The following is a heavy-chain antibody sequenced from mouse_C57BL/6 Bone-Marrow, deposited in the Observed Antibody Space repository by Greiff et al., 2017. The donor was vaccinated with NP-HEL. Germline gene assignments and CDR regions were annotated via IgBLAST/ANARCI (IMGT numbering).Heavy chain of an antibody. CDR1: GYTFTSYW. CDR2: INPSNGGT. Sequence: VQLQQPGTELVKPGASVKLSCKASGYTFTSYWMHWVKQRPGQGLEWIGNINPSNGGTNYNEKFKSKATLTVDKYSSTAYMQLSSLTSEDSAVYYCARSYYGSSDLYFDVWGTGTTVTVSS. CDR3: ARSYYGSSDLYFDV. V-gene: IGHV1-53*01. D-gene: IGHD1-1*01. J-gene: IGHJ1*03.